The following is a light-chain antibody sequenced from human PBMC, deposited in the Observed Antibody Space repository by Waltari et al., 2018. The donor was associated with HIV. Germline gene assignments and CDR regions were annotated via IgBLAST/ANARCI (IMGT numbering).Light chain of an antibody. V-gene: IGKV4-1*01. CDR2: WGT. Sequence: DIVMVQSPEFLVVSLGERATINCESSQSVLSNSINKNYVGWYQQKVGQSPKLLIYWGTVRESGVPDRFSGSESETNFTLTITNLQAEDVAVYFCQQYYSSPYTFGQGTRLELK. CDR1: QSVLSNSINKNY. J-gene: IGKJ2*01. CDR3: QQYYSSPYT.